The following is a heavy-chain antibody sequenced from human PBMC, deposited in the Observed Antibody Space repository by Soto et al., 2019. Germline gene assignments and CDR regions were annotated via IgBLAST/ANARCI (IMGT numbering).Heavy chain of an antibody. CDR2: ISYDGSNK. Sequence: GSLRLSCAASGFTFSSYGMHWFRQAPGKGLEWVAVISYDGSNKYYADSVKGRFTISRDNSKNTLYLQMNSLRAEDTAVYYCANNIGGSWNDYYYYGMDVWGQGTTVTVSS. D-gene: IGHD2-15*01. V-gene: IGHV3-30*18. CDR1: GFTFSSYG. J-gene: IGHJ6*02. CDR3: ANNIGGSWNDYYYYGMDV.